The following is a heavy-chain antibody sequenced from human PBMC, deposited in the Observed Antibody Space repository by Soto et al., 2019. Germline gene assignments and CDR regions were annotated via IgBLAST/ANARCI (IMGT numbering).Heavy chain of an antibody. CDR1: GFTFSSYE. CDR2: ISSSGSTI. V-gene: IGHV3-48*03. CDR3: ARDEYCSGGSCYSGGFDP. Sequence: GGSLRLSCAASGFTFSSYEMNWVRQAPGKGLEWVSYISSSGSTIYYADSVKGRFTISRDNAKNSLFLQMNSLRAEDMAVYYCARDEYCSGGSCYSGGFDPWGQGTLVTVSS. J-gene: IGHJ5*02. D-gene: IGHD2-15*01.